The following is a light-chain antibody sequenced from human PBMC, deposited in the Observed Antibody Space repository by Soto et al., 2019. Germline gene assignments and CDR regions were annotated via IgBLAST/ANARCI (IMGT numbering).Light chain of an antibody. J-gene: IGLJ2*01. CDR3: QTWGTGTHVV. V-gene: IGLV4-69*01. Sequence: QSVLTQSPSASASLGASVKLTCTLSSGHSSYAIAWHQQQPEKGPRYLMKLNSDGSHSKGDGIPDRFSGSSSGAERYLTISSLQSEGEADYYCQTWGTGTHVVFGGGTKLTVL. CDR2: LNSDGSH. CDR1: SGHSSYA.